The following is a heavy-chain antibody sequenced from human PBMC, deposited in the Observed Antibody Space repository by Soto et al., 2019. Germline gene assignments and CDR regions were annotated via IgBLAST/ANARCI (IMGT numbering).Heavy chain of an antibody. CDR1: GHTFTSYG. Sequence: ASVKVSCKASGHTFTSYGISWVRQAPGQGLEWMGWISAYNGNTNYAQKLQGRVTMTTDTSTSTAYMELRSLRSDDTAVYYCARDIVVVPAATSTLRMDVWGQGTTVTVSS. J-gene: IGHJ6*02. V-gene: IGHV1-18*01. D-gene: IGHD2-2*01. CDR3: ARDIVVVPAATSTLRMDV. CDR2: ISAYNGNT.